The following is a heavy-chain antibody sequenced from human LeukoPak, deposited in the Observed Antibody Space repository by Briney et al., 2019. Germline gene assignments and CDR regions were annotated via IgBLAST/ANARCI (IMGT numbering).Heavy chain of an antibody. CDR1: GDSFSAYY. J-gene: IGHJ6*01. CDR3: ARHVYGRGMYV. D-gene: IGHD4-17*01. Sequence: SETLSLTCTVSGDSFSAYYWGWIRRPPGKGLECVGYISSSGAAYNPSLRGRLTISMDTSKNQFSLTLSSVTAADTGLYYCARHVYGRGMYVWGKGTTVTVSS. V-gene: IGHV4-59*08. CDR2: ISSSGA.